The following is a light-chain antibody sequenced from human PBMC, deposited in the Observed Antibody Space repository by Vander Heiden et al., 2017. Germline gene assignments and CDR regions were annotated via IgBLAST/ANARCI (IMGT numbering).Light chain of an antibody. J-gene: IGKJ4*01. CDR1: EDIRYY. V-gene: IGKV1-33*01. Sequence: DIQMTQSPSSLSASVGDRVTITCQASEDIRYYLNWYQQKPGKAPKLLIYDASSLETGAPSWFSGSGSGTDFTFTISSLHPEDIATYYCQQDEDLPFTFGGGTKVEIK. CDR2: DAS. CDR3: QQDEDLPFT.